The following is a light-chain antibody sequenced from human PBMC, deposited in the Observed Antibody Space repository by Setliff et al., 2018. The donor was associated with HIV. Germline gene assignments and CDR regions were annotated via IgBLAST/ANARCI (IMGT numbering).Light chain of an antibody. CDR1: SSDVGDYQS. Sequence: QFALTQPASVSGSPGQSITISCSGISSDVGDYQSVSWYQQHPGKAPKLMIYEVSDRPSGVSNRFSGSKSGNTASLTISRLQAEDEADYFCSSNTSSSPLYVFATGTKGTVL. J-gene: IGLJ1*01. V-gene: IGLV2-14*01. CDR2: EVS. CDR3: SSNTSSSPLYV.